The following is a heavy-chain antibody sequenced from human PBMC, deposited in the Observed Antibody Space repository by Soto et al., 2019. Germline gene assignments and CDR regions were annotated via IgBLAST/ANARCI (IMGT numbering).Heavy chain of an antibody. CDR1: GFTFSSYG. Sequence: QVQLVESGGGVVQPGRSLRLSCAASGFTFSSYGMHWVRQAPGKGLEWVAVIWYDGSNKYYADSVKGRFTISRDNSKNTLYLQMNSLRAEDTAVYYCARGDVYMDAPDFDYWGQGTLVTVSS. J-gene: IGHJ4*02. D-gene: IGHD2-8*02. CDR2: IWYDGSNK. CDR3: ARGDVYMDAPDFDY. V-gene: IGHV3-33*01.